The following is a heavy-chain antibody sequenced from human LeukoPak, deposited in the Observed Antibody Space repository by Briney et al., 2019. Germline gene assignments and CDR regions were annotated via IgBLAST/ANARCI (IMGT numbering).Heavy chain of an antibody. CDR2: IKQDGSEK. Sequence: PGGSLRLSCVASGFTFSSYSMNWVRQAPGKGLEWVANIKQDGSEKYYVDSVKGRFTISRDNAKNSLYLQINSLRAEDTAVYYCARVPTGILTGYNYYYMDVWGKGTTVTISS. CDR3: ARVPTGILTGYNYYYMDV. J-gene: IGHJ6*03. D-gene: IGHD3-9*01. V-gene: IGHV3-7*01. CDR1: GFTFSSYS.